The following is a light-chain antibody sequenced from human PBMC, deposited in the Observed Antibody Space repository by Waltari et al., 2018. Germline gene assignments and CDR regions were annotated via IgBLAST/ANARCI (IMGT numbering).Light chain of an antibody. J-gene: IGKJ2*01. Sequence: DIQMTQSSSSLSASAGDSVTITCQASQDISNYLNWYQQKPGKAPKLLIYGASNLEKGVPSRFSGSGSGTDFTFTISSLQPEDIATYYCQQYDILITFGQGTKLEIK. V-gene: IGKV1-33*01. CDR2: GAS. CDR1: QDISNY. CDR3: QQYDILIT.